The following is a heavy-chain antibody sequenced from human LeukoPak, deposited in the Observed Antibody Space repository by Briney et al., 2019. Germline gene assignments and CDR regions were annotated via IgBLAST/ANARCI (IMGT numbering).Heavy chain of an antibody. V-gene: IGHV1-69*04. Sequence: ASVKVSCKASGYTFTSYYMHWVRQAPGQGLEWMGRIIPILGIANYAQKFQGRVTITADKSTSTAYMELSSLRSEDTAVYYCARDRGPSYYDSSGYSDYWGQGTLVTVSS. CDR3: ARDRGPSYYDSSGYSDY. CDR2: IIPILGIA. J-gene: IGHJ4*02. CDR1: GYTFTSYY. D-gene: IGHD3-22*01.